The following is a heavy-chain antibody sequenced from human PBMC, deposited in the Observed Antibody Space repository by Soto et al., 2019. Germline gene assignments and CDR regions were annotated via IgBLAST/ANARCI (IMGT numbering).Heavy chain of an antibody. J-gene: IGHJ4*02. CDR1: GYTFTSFD. Sequence: GASVKVSCKTSGYTFTSFDINWVRQATGQGLEWMGWMSPNSGITDYAQKFQGRVTMTRNTSITTAYMELSSLRSEDTAVYYCARGVDAVVDYCGQGTPVTVSS. CDR2: MSPNSGIT. V-gene: IGHV1-8*01. CDR3: ARGVDAVVDY.